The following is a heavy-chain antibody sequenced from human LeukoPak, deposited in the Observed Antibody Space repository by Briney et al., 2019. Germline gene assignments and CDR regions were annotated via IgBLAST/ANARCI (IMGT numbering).Heavy chain of an antibody. D-gene: IGHD4-17*01. Sequence: GGSLRLSCAASGFTSSGYSMNWVRQAPGKGLEWVSSISSSSSYIYYADSVKGRFTISRDNAKNSLYLQMNSLRAEDTAVYYCAKEIWPTVTTPGHTHFDYWGQGTLVTVSS. CDR3: AKEIWPTVTTPGHTHFDY. CDR1: GFTSSGYS. V-gene: IGHV3-21*01. J-gene: IGHJ4*02. CDR2: ISSSSSYI.